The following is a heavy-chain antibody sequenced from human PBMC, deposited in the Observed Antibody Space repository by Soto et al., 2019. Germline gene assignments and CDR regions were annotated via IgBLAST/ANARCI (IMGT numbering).Heavy chain of an antibody. V-gene: IGHV1-69*06. CDR3: ARGSTYFGFLT. CDR1: GGTFSSYA. J-gene: IGHJ5*02. D-gene: IGHD3-10*01. CDR2: IIPIFGTA. Sequence: ASVKVSCKASGGTFSSYAISWVRQAPGQGLEWMGGIIPIFGTANYAQKFQGRVTITADTSKNQFSLRLTSVTAADTAVYYCARGSTYFGFLTWGQGTLVTVSS.